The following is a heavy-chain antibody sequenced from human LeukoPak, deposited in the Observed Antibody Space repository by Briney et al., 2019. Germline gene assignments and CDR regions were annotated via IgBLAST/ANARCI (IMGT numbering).Heavy chain of an antibody. CDR1: GFSFSFSE. V-gene: IGHV3-48*03. CDR3: ARDTVNGPFVISLDL. D-gene: IGHD2-8*01. J-gene: IGHJ5*02. CDR2: ISRGGNTE. Sequence: GGSLRLSCAASGFSFSFSEMNWVRQAPGKGPEWVSHISRGGNTEYYADSVRGRFTVSRDNAKNLLYLQMNSLRDEDTAVYYCARDTVNGPFVISLDLWGQGALVTVSS.